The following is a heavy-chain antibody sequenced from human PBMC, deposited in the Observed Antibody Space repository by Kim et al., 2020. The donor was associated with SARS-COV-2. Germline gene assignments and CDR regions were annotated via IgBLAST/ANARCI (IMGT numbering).Heavy chain of an antibody. V-gene: IGHV1-2*02. J-gene: IGHJ5*02. CDR1: GYTFTAFF. Sequence: ASVKVSCKTSGYTFTAFFIHWVRQAPGQGLEWMGWTDPNSDVTDSAQKFHGRVTMTWYTSIATAYMEITSLRPDDTAIYFCARGPQTRRPPNGDSYHWGQGSLVTVSS. D-gene: IGHD7-27*01. CDR3: ARGPQTRRPPNGDSYH. CDR2: TDPNSDVT.